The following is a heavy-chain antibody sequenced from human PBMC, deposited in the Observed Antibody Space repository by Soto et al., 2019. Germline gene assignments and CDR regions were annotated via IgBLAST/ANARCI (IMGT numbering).Heavy chain of an antibody. CDR1: GFTFSSYS. CDR2: ISSSSSTI. J-gene: IGHJ5*02. CDR3: AGSETGTLGS. D-gene: IGHD3-10*01. Sequence: EVQLVESGGGLVQPGGSLRLSCAASGFTFSSYSMNWVRQAPGKGLEWVSYISSSSSTIYYADSVKGRFTISRDNAKNSRYLQRNSLGAEDAAVYYCAGSETGTLGSWGKGTLVTVSS. V-gene: IGHV3-48*01.